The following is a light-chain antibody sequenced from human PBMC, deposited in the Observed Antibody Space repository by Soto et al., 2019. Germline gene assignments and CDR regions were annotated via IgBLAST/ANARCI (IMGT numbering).Light chain of an antibody. V-gene: IGKV1-39*01. J-gene: IGKJ5*01. Sequence: DIEMTQSPSSLSASVVGRVTITCRASETISRSLNWFQQKPGKAPKLLIYAASILQNEVPSRFSGSGSGTDFTLSITSLQFEDFATYYCQQTHSVPLTFGQGTRLEIK. CDR2: AAS. CDR3: QQTHSVPLT. CDR1: ETISRS.